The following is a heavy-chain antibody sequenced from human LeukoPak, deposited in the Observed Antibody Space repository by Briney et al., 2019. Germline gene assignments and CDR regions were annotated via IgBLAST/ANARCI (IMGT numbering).Heavy chain of an antibody. CDR1: GFTFSTYW. J-gene: IGHJ4*02. D-gene: IGHD6-13*01. CDR2: IKQDGSEK. V-gene: IGHV3-7*04. CDR3: ARVSMAAADY. Sequence: PGGSLRLSCAASGFTFSTYWMTWVRQTPGKGLEWVADIKQDGSEKYYVDSVKGRFTISRDNAKNSLYLQMNSLRAEDTAVYYCARVSMAAADYWGQGNLVTVSS.